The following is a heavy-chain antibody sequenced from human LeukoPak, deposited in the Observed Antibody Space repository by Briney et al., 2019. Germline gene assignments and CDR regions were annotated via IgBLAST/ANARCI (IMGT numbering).Heavy chain of an antibody. D-gene: IGHD2-2*01. Sequence: GGSLRLSCAASGFTVSSNYMDWVRQAPGKGLQWVSVIYSGGITYYADSVKGRFTISRDNAKNSLYLQMNSLRAEDTAVYYCARGCETGYQLLPPYYYHYYMDVWGKGTTVTVSS. CDR3: ARGCETGYQLLPPYYYHYYMDV. CDR2: IYSGGIT. CDR1: GFTVSSNY. J-gene: IGHJ6*03. V-gene: IGHV3-53*01.